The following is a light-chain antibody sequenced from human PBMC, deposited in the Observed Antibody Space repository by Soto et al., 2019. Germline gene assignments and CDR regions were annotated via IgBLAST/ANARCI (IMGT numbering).Light chain of an antibody. CDR2: SAS. CDR3: QKYTSAPLT. Sequence: DIQMTQSPSSLSASVGDRVTITCRASQDIRDYLAWYQQRPGKVPYLLIYSASILRSGVPSRFSGSGSGTDFTLTISSLQPEDVATYYCQKYTSAPLTFGGGTKVEI. V-gene: IGKV1-27*01. CDR1: QDIRDY. J-gene: IGKJ4*01.